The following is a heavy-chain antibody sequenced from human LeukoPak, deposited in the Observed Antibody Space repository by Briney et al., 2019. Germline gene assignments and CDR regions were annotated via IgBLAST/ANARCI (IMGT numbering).Heavy chain of an antibody. Sequence: PSETLSLTCTVSGGSISNYYWSWIRQPPGKGLEWIGYIYYSGTTNYNPSLKSRVTISVDTSKNQLSRTLSSVTAAGTAAYYYATDAQGVVTDAFDIWGQGTMVTVSS. CDR1: GGSISNYY. CDR2: IYYSGTT. J-gene: IGHJ3*02. CDR3: ATDAQGVVTDAFDI. D-gene: IGHD3-22*01. V-gene: IGHV4-59*01.